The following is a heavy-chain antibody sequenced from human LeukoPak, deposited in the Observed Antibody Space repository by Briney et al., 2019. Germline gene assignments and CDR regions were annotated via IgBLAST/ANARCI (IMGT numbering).Heavy chain of an antibody. CDR3: ARGTGGSYGSFFDY. J-gene: IGHJ4*02. CDR1: GFSFSTYA. Sequence: PGRSLRLSCAASGFSFSTYAMHWVRQAPGKGLEWVALISYDGSNKYYADSVKGRFTISRDNSKNTLYLQMHSLRADDTAVYYCARGTGGSYGSFFDYWGQGTLVTVSS. CDR2: ISYDGSNK. D-gene: IGHD5-18*01. V-gene: IGHV3-30*04.